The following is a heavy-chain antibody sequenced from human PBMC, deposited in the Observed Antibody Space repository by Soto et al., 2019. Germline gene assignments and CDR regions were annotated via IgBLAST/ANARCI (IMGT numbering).Heavy chain of an antibody. CDR2: ISGSGFKK. V-gene: IGHV3-23*01. Sequence: PGGSLRLSCVASEFTFNSYAMSWVRQAPGKGLEWISSISGSGFKKYYADSVKGRFTISRDNSKSTVYLELNNLSAEDTAVYHCAKNQGVELVPLATVDWFDPWGQGSVVTVSS. D-gene: IGHD1-26*01. CDR3: AKNQGVELVPLATVDWFDP. CDR1: EFTFNSYA. J-gene: IGHJ5*02.